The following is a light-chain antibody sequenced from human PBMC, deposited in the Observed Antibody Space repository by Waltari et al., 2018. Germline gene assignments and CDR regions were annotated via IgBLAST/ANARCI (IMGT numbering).Light chain of an antibody. CDR1: QSVSSS. V-gene: IGKV3-15*01. CDR3: VQYKNWPT. Sequence: EIVMTQSPATLSVSLGERVTLSCRASQSVSSSFAWYQQKPGQAPRLLIYYASTRATDIPAGFSGSGSGTEFTLTSSSLQSEDCAFYYCVQYKNWPTFGQGTKLEIK. CDR2: YAS. J-gene: IGKJ2*01.